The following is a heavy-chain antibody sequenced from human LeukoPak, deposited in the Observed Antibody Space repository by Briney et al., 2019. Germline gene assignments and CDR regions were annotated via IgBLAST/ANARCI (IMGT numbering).Heavy chain of an antibody. J-gene: IGHJ4*02. CDR3: ARDLDWILFDY. Sequence: GGSLTLSCAASGYTFSDFSVNWVRQAPGKGLGWVSSISVRSNYRYYADSVRGRFTISRDNAKNTLFLQMNSLSAEDTAVYYCARDLDWILFDYWGQGTLVTVSS. D-gene: IGHD3-9*01. CDR1: GYTFSDFS. CDR2: ISVRSNYR. V-gene: IGHV3-21*01.